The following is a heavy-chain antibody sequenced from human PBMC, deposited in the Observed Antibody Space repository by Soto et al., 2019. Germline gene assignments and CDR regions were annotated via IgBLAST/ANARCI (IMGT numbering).Heavy chain of an antibody. J-gene: IGHJ3*01. CDR3: AKDLKISV. V-gene: IGHV3-23*01. CDR2: ISGTGITT. CDR1: GFSFSSYA. Sequence: EVQLLESGGGLVQPGGSLRLSCAASGFSFSSYAMSWVRQAPGKGLEWVSGISGTGITTFYADSVKGRFTISRDNSRNTLDLQMSSLIAEDTADYYCAKDLKISVWGQGTMVTVSS.